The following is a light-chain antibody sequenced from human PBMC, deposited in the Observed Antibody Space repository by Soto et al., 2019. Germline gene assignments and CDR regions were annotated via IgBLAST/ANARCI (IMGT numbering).Light chain of an antibody. J-gene: IGKJ1*01. CDR1: QSVRSN. V-gene: IGKV3-15*01. CDR3: QQYNNWRA. Sequence: EIVMTQSPATLSVSPGERATLSCRASQSVRSNLAWYQQKPGQAPRLLIYGASTRATGIPARFSGSGSGTEFTLTVSSLQSEDFAVYYCQQYNNWRAFGQGTKVNMK. CDR2: GAS.